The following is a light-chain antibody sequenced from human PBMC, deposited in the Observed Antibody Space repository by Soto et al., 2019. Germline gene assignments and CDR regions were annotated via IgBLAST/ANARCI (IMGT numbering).Light chain of an antibody. Sequence: QSALTQPPSASGSPGQSVTISCTGTSSDIGAHKYVSWYQQHPGEAPKLIIYEVDKRPSGVPLRFSGSKSGNTASLTVSGLQAEDEADYYCSSFAGNSNFALFGGGTKLTVL. CDR2: EVD. CDR3: SSFAGNSNFAL. J-gene: IGLJ2*01. V-gene: IGLV2-8*01. CDR1: SSDIGAHKY.